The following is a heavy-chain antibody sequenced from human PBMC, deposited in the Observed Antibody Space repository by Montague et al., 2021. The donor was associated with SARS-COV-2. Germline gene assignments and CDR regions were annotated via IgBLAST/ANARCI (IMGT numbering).Heavy chain of an antibody. CDR2: IFGSGRGT. CDR1: GFTFRNYA. Sequence: SLRLSCSAPGFTFRNYAMSWVRQAPGKGLEWVSAIFGSGRGTYYXDSVRGRFTISRDNPKNSLYLQMNSLTVDDAGIYYCAKQRAASVGVVVYWHFDLWGRGTLVTVSS. J-gene: IGHJ2*01. CDR3: AKQRAASVGVVVYWHFDL. V-gene: IGHV3-23*05. D-gene: IGHD2-21*01.